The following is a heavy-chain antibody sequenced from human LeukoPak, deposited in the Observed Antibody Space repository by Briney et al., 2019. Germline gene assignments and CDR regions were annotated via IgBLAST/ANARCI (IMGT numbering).Heavy chain of an antibody. CDR2: ISSSSNTI. CDR3: ARGGYSYGYFVGSVAY. CDR1: GFTFSINS. Sequence: GGSLRLSCAAPGFTFSINSITWVRQAPGKGLESVSYISSSSNTIYYADSVKGRFTVSRDNAKSSLYLQMKSLRAEDTAVYYCARGGYSYGYFVGSVAYWGQGTLVTVSS. J-gene: IGHJ4*02. D-gene: IGHD5-18*01. V-gene: IGHV3-48*01.